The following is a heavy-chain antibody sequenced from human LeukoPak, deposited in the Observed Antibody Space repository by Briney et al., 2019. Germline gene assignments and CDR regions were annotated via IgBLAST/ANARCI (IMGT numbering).Heavy chain of an antibody. V-gene: IGHV3-7*01. CDR1: GFTFSTSW. CDR3: ARDRDYLRGPDRFDAFDI. D-gene: IGHD3-16*02. Sequence: PGGSLRLSYAASGFTFSTSWMNWVRRAPGKGLEWEASIKQDGSEKYYADFEMGRFTISRDDAKNSLYLQMNSLRAEDTAVYFCARDRDYLRGPDRFDAFDIWGQGTTVIVSP. CDR2: IKQDGSEK. J-gene: IGHJ3*02.